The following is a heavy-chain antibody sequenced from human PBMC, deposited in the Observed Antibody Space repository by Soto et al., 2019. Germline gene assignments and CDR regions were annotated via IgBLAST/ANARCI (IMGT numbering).Heavy chain of an antibody. CDR1: GGSISSYY. D-gene: IGHD5-18*01. Sequence: SETLSLTCTVSGGSISSYYWSWIRQPPGKGLEWIGYIYYSGSTNYNPSLKSRVTISVDTSKNQFSLKLSSVTAADTAVYYCARVSSRYSYGYFDYWGRGTLVTVSS. V-gene: IGHV4-59*08. CDR2: IYYSGST. CDR3: ARVSSRYSYGYFDY. J-gene: IGHJ4*02.